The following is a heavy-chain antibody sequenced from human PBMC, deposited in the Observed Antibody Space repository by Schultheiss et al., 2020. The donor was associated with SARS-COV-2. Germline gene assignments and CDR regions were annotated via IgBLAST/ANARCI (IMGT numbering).Heavy chain of an antibody. CDR2: THPGDSDT. D-gene: IGHD2-8*01. V-gene: IGHV5-51*01. CDR3: ARISSCTNGVCTFYYDMDV. J-gene: IGHJ6*02. Sequence: GESLKISCKGSGYSFTSYWISWVRQMPGKGLEWMGITHPGDSDTRYSPSFQGQVTISADESINTAYLQWTSLKASDTAIYYCARISSCTNGVCTFYYDMDVWGQGTTVTVSS. CDR1: GYSFTSYW.